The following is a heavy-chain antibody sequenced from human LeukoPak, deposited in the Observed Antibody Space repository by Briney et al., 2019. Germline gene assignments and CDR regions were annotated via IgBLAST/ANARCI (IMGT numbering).Heavy chain of an antibody. CDR1: GGSISNYY. D-gene: IGHD3-10*01. CDR3: ARDSGTTGEVKFDP. CDR2: IYSSGST. Sequence: SETLSLTCTVSGGSISNYYWSWIRQPAGKGLEWIGRIYSSGSTNYNPSLKSRVTMSVNTSKNHSSLKLSSVTAADTAVYYCARDSGTTGEVKFDPWGQGTLVTVSS. V-gene: IGHV4-4*07. J-gene: IGHJ5*02.